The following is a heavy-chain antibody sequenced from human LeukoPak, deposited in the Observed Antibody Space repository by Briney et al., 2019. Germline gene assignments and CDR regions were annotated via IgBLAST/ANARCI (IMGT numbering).Heavy chain of an antibody. D-gene: IGHD3-3*01. V-gene: IGHV3-66*02. Sequence: PGGSLRLSCAASGFTVSSNYMSWVRQAPGEGLEWVSVIYSGGSTYYADSVKGRFTISRDNSKNTLYLQMNSLRAEDTAVYYCARLGGYYDFWSGYYFDYWGQGTLVTVSS. CDR1: GFTVSSNY. CDR2: IYSGGST. CDR3: ARLGGYYDFWSGYYFDY. J-gene: IGHJ4*02.